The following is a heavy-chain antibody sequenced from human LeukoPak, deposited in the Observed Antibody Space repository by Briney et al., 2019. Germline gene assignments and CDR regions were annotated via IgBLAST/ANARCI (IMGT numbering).Heavy chain of an antibody. CDR1: GGTFSSYA. J-gene: IGHJ4*02. D-gene: IGHD3-22*01. Sequence: VKVSCKASGGTFSSYAISWVRQAPGQGLEWMGGIIPIFGTANYAQKFQGRVTITADESTSTAYMELRSLRSDDTAVYYCARSYYYDSSGYYRPGFDYWGQGTLVTVSS. V-gene: IGHV1-69*13. CDR2: IIPIFGTA. CDR3: ARSYYYDSSGYYRPGFDY.